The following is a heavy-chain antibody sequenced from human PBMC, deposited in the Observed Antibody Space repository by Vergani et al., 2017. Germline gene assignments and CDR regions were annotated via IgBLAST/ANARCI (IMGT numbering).Heavy chain of an antibody. Sequence: EVQLVESGGGLVQPGGSLRLSCAASGFTFSSYAMSWVRQAPGKGLEWVSVIYSGGSSTYYADSVKGRFTISRDNSKNTLYLQMNSLRAEDTAVYYCASTSPRGYSYGFGYYYMDVWGKGTTVTVSS. CDR1: GFTFSSYA. CDR2: IYSGGSST. CDR3: ASTSPRGYSYGFGYYYMDV. J-gene: IGHJ6*03. V-gene: IGHV3-23*03. D-gene: IGHD5-18*01.